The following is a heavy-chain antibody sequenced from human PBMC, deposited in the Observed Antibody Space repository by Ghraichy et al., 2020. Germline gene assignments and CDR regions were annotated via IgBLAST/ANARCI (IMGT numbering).Heavy chain of an antibody. CDR1: GFSFSSHL. J-gene: IGHJ3*02. D-gene: IGHD3-10*01. CDR2: ISRSGDST. Sequence: GGSLRLSCAASGFSFSSHLMSWVRLAPGKGLEWVSGISRSGDSTYYADSVRGRFTISRENSRNTLSLQMNSLRADDTAVYYCAASGAGTIDIWGQGTMVTVSS. V-gene: IGHV3-23*01. CDR3: AASGAGTIDI.